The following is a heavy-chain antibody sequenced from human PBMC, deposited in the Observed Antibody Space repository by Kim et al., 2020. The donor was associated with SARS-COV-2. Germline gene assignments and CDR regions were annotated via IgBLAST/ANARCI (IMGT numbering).Heavy chain of an antibody. CDR1: GGTFSSYA. V-gene: IGHV1-69*13. CDR2: IIPIFGTA. Sequence: SVKVSCKASGGTFSSYAISWVLQAPGQGLEWMGGIIPIFGTANYAQKFQGRVTITADESTSTAYMELSSLRSEDTAVYYCARDTLDYGGNSDGMDVWGQGTTVTVSS. D-gene: IGHD4-17*01. J-gene: IGHJ6*02. CDR3: ARDTLDYGGNSDGMDV.